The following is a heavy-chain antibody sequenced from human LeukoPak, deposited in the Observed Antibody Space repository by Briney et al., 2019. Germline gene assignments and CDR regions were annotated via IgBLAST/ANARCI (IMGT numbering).Heavy chain of an antibody. V-gene: IGHV1-18*01. CDR2: ISAYNGNT. J-gene: IGHJ6*02. CDR1: GGTFSSYA. CDR3: ARDDSSGPRSYYYYYYGMDV. D-gene: IGHD3-22*01. Sequence: ASVNVSCTASGGTFSSYAISWVRQAPGQGLEWMGWISAYNGNTNYAQKLQGRVTMTTDTSTSTAYMELRSLRSDDTAVYYCARDDSSGPRSYYYYYYGMDVWGQGTTVTVSS.